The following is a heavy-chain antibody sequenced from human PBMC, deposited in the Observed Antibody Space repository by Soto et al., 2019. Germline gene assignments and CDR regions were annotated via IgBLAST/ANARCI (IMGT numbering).Heavy chain of an antibody. J-gene: IGHJ6*02. CDR3: AGGDYYHSSGYYFYYYTMDV. Sequence: SLTCTVSGGSISSSSYYWGWIRQPPGKGLEWIGNVYYVGSTYYNPSFKSRVTISVETSKSQFFLKLSSVTAADTAVYYCAGGDYYHSSGYYFYYYTMDVWGQGTTVTVSS. CDR2: VYYVGST. D-gene: IGHD3-22*01. V-gene: IGHV4-39*01. CDR1: GGSISSSSYY.